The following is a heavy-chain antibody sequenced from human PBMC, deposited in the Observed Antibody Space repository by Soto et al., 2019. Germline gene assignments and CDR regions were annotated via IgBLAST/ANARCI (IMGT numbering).Heavy chain of an antibody. CDR3: ARDLSGPLDY. J-gene: IGHJ4*02. V-gene: IGHV3-33*01. CDR1: GFTFSNYG. CDR2: TRHDGTNK. Sequence: QVQLVESGGGVVQPGRSLRLSCATSGFTFSNYGMHWVRQAPGKGLEGGAVTRHDGTNKYYADSVKGRLTISRDNSKNTVHLQMNILRGEDTAVYYCARDLSGPLDYWGQGTLVTVSS.